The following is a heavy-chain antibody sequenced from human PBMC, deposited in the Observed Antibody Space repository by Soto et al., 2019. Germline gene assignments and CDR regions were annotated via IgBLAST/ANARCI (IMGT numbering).Heavy chain of an antibody. CDR3: ARALTYYYGSGSSDRYYYYYGMDV. CDR2: IYYSGST. D-gene: IGHD3-10*01. V-gene: IGHV4-31*03. CDR1: GGSISSGGYY. J-gene: IGHJ6*02. Sequence: PSETLSLTCTVSGGSISSGGYYWSWIRQHPGKGLERIGYIYYSGSTYYNPSLKSRVTISVDTSKNQFSLKLSSVTAADTAVYYCARALTYYYGSGSSDRYYYYYGMDVWGQGTTVTVSS.